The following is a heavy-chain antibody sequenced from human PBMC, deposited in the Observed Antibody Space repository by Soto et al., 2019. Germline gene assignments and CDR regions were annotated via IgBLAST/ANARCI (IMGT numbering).Heavy chain of an antibody. D-gene: IGHD3-16*01. CDR2: IYYSGTT. CDR3: ARHKGGYYSGVDV. Sequence: QLQLQESGPGLVKPSETLSLTCTVSGGSISSNSYYWAWIRQPPGKGLEWIGNIYYSGTTYYNPSLRSRVAISVATSKNTFSLKLSSVTAADTAVYYCARHKGGYYSGVDVWGQGTTVTVSS. CDR1: GGSISSNSYY. V-gene: IGHV4-39*01. J-gene: IGHJ6*02.